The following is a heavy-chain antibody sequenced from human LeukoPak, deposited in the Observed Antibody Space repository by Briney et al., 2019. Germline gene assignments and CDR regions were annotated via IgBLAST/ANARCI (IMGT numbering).Heavy chain of an antibody. J-gene: IGHJ4*02. V-gene: IGHV4-34*01. Sequence: SETLSLTCAVYGGSFSGYYWSWIRQPPGKALEWIGEINHSGSTNYNPSLKSRVTISVDTSKNQFSLKLSSATAADTAVYYCASFWVGSSWTDYWGQGTLVTVSS. CDR1: GGSFSGYY. CDR2: INHSGST. CDR3: ASFWVGSSWTDY. D-gene: IGHD6-6*01.